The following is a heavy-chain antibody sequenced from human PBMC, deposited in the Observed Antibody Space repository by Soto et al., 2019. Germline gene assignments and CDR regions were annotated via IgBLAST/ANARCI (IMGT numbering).Heavy chain of an antibody. CDR3: TARRRITMIVVVTPRPLDAFDI. J-gene: IGHJ3*02. V-gene: IGHV3-49*03. D-gene: IGHD3-22*01. CDR1: GFTFGDYA. Sequence: PGGSLRLSCTASGFTFGDYAMSWFRQAPGKGLEWVGFIRSKAYGGTTEYAASVKGRFTISRDDSKSIAYLQMNSLKTEDTAVYYCTARRRITMIVVVTPRPLDAFDIWGQGTMVTVSS. CDR2: IRSKAYGGTT.